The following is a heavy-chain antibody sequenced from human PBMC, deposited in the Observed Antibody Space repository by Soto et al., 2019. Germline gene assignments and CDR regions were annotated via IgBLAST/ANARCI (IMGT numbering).Heavy chain of an antibody. CDR1: EFTFTTYW. CDR2: IKEDGGRK. Sequence: EVQLVESGGGLVQPGGSLRLSCAVSEFTFTTYWMTWVRQAPGKGLEWVANIKEDGGRKNYLESVRGRFTISRDNAKKSLFLEMSSLRVEDTAVYFCAGGSGWESESWGQGTLVTVSS. CDR3: AGGSGWESES. J-gene: IGHJ4*02. D-gene: IGHD6-19*01. V-gene: IGHV3-7*05.